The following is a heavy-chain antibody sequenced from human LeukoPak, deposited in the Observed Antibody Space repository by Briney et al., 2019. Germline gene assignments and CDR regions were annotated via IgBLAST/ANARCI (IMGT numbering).Heavy chain of an antibody. CDR3: ARTTSFTASGYDY. J-gene: IGHJ4*02. CDR1: GYTFTNYH. CDR2: INPNTDDR. Sequence: ASVKVSCKASGYTFTNYHINWVRQAPGQGLEWMGWINPNTDDRGYTRRFQGRVTITRDTSRTTAYMELRSLRSEDTAVYFCARTTSFTASGYDYWGQGTLVTVSS. D-gene: IGHD6-25*01. V-gene: IGHV1-8*03.